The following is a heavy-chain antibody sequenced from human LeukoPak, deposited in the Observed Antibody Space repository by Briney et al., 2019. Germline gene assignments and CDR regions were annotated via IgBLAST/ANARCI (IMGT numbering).Heavy chain of an antibody. J-gene: IGHJ5*02. CDR2: IYYSGST. D-gene: IGHD3-22*01. V-gene: IGHV4-39*01. Sequence: SETLSLTCTVSGGSISSSSYYWGWIRQPPGKGLEWIGSIYYSGSTYYNPSLKSRVTISVDTSKNQFSLKLSSVTAADTAVYYCARGLGYYYDSSGYRLLDPWGQGTLVTVSS. CDR1: GGSISSSSYY. CDR3: ARGLGYYYDSSGYRLLDP.